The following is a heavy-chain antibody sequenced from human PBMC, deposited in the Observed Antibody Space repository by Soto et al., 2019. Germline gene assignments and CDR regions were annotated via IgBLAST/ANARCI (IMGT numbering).Heavy chain of an antibody. CDR2: IFYSGGT. D-gene: IGHD2-2*01. V-gene: IGHV4-39*07. J-gene: IGHJ6*02. CDR3: ARARGPAAEGYYYYGMDV. Sequence: SETLSLTCTVSGCSISSSSYYWGWIRQPPGKGLEWIGSIFYSGGTYYNPSLKSRVTISVDTSKNQFSLKLSSVTAADTAVYYCARARGPAAEGYYYYGMDVWGQGTTVT. CDR1: GCSISSSSYY.